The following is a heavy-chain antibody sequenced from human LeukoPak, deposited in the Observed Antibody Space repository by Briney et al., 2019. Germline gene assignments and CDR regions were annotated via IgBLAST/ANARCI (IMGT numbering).Heavy chain of an antibody. CDR2: ISAYNGNT. V-gene: IGHV1-18*01. J-gene: IGHJ3*02. Sequence: ASVKVSCKASGYTLTSYGISWVRQAPGQGLEWMGWISAYNGNTNYAQKLQGRVTMTTDTSTSTAYMELRSLRSDDSAVYYCARGLYCTNGVCYIVAFDIWGQGTMVTVSS. CDR3: ARGLYCTNGVCYIVAFDI. D-gene: IGHD2-8*01. CDR1: GYTLTSYG.